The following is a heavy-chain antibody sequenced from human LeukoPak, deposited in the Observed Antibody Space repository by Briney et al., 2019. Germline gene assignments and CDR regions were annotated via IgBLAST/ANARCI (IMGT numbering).Heavy chain of an antibody. J-gene: IGHJ4*02. CDR2: IDHTGST. CDR1: GDSISIYY. D-gene: IGHD3-9*01. CDR3: ARDGGHYDILTGYYPNHHFDY. V-gene: IGHV4-59*01. Sequence: SETLSLTCSVSGDSISIYYWNWIRQPPGKGLEWIGYIDHTGSTNYNPSLNSRVTISRDTSTNHFSLKLSSVTAADTAVYFCARDGGHYDILTGYYPNHHFDYWGQGTLVTVSS.